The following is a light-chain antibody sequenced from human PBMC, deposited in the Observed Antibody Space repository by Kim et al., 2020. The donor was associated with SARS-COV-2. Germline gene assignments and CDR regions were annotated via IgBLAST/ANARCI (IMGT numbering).Light chain of an antibody. V-gene: IGKV3D-15*01. CDR3: QQYDNGPPIS. Sequence: SPGERAPLSCRASQSLSSKLAWYQQKPGQAPRLLIYGASTRATGIPARFSGSGSGTEFTLTISSVQSEDFALYYCQQYDNGPPISFGQGTRLEIK. J-gene: IGKJ5*01. CDR1: QSLSSK. CDR2: GAS.